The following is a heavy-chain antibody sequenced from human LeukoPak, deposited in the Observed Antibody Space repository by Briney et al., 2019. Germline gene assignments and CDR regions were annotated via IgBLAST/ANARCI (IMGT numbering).Heavy chain of an antibody. V-gene: IGHV3-33*01. CDR2: IWYDGSNK. CDR3: ARGPPYCSSTSCYLEY. J-gene: IGHJ4*02. CDR1: GFTFSSYG. D-gene: IGHD2-2*01. Sequence: GRSLRLSCAASGFTFSSYGMHWVRQAPGKGLEWEAVIWYDGSNKYYADSVKGRFTISRDNSKNTLYLQMNSLRAEDAAVYYCARGPPYCSSTSCYLEYWGQGTLVTVSS.